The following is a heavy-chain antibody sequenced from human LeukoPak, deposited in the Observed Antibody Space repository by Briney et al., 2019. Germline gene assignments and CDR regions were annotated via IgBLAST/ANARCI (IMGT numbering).Heavy chain of an antibody. CDR3: ASDSSGWYEAPYFDY. D-gene: IGHD6-19*01. J-gene: IGHJ4*02. Sequence: SETLSLTCAVYGGSFSGYYWGWIRQPPGKGLEWIGSIYYSGSTYYNPSLKSRVTISVDTSKNQFSLKLSSVTTADTAVYYCASDSSGWYEAPYFDYWGQGTLVTVSS. CDR1: GGSFSGYY. V-gene: IGHV4-39*01. CDR2: IYYSGST.